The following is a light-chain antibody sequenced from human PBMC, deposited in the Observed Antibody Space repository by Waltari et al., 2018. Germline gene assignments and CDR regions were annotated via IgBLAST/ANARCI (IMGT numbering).Light chain of an antibody. J-gene: IGLJ2*01. Sequence: QSALTQPRSVSGSPGQSVTISCTGTSSDVGGYNSVSWYQQHPGKAPKLMIYDVNKRPSGVPDRFSGSKSGNTASLTISGLQAEDEADFYCCSYAGSYILVFGGGTKLTVL. CDR1: SSDVGGYNS. CDR2: DVN. V-gene: IGLV2-11*01. CDR3: CSYAGSYILV.